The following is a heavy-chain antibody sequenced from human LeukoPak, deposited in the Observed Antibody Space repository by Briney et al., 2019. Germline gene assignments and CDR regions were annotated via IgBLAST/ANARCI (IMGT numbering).Heavy chain of an antibody. CDR3: ARHVDRDGYNLFDY. V-gene: IGHV5-51*01. J-gene: IGHJ4*02. CDR2: IYPGDSDT. CDR1: GYSFTSYW. D-gene: IGHD5-24*01. Sequence: KNGESLKISCKGSGYSFTSYWIGWVRQMPGKGLEWMGIIYPGDSDTGYSPSFQGQVTISADKSISTAYLQWSSLKASDTAMYYCARHVDRDGYNLFDYWGQGTLVTVSS.